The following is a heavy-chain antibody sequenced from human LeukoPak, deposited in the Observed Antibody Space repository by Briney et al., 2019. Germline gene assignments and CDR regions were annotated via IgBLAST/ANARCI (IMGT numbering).Heavy chain of an antibody. V-gene: IGHV1-46*01. D-gene: IGHD6-6*01. Sequence: ASVKVSCKASGCSFTSYYIHWVRQAPGQGLEWMGIINPSGGSTRHAQKFQGRVTMTRDTSTSTVYMELSSLRSEDTAVYYCARDLGQLIYYYYGMDVWGQGTTVTVSS. CDR1: GCSFTSYY. J-gene: IGHJ6*02. CDR2: INPSGGST. CDR3: ARDLGQLIYYYYGMDV.